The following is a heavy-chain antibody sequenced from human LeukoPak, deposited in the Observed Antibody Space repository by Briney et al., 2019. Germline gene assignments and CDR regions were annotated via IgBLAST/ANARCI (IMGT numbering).Heavy chain of an antibody. CDR2: IKSKADGGIS. Sequence: GGSLRFSCAASGFTFTNAWMNWVRQAPGKGLEWLGRIKSKADGGISDYAEPVKGRFTFSRDDSKNTLYLLMNSLKTEDTAVYYCTTTYHYDSSPGSFDYWGQGTLVTVSS. D-gene: IGHD3-22*01. CDR1: GFTFTNAW. CDR3: TTTYHYDSSPGSFDY. V-gene: IGHV3-15*01. J-gene: IGHJ4*02.